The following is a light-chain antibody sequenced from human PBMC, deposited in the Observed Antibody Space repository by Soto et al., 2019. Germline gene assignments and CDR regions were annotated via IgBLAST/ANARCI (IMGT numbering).Light chain of an antibody. CDR1: SLGSKS. J-gene: IGLJ1*01. Sequence: SSELTQPPSVSVAPGQTARITCEGDSLGSKSVHWYQQRPGQAPILVVFDDSDRPSGIHEQFSGSKSGNTATLTFSGVEAGDEADYYCQVWESSTDHYVFGTGTKVTV. V-gene: IGLV3-21*02. CDR2: DDS. CDR3: QVWESSTDHYV.